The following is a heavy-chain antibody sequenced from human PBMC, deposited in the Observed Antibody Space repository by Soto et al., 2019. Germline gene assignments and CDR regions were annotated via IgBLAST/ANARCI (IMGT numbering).Heavy chain of an antibody. V-gene: IGHV3-33*01. CDR3: ARDDEYSGNGMDV. D-gene: IGHD3-10*01. Sequence: QVQLVESGAGVVQPGRSLRLSCAASEFTFSNYGMHWVRQAPGKGLEWVAVILNDGSNRYHADSVKDRFTISRDNSKNTLYLQMNSLRAEDTAVYYCARDDEYSGNGMDVWGQGTTVTVS. CDR2: ILNDGSNR. J-gene: IGHJ6*02. CDR1: EFTFSNYG.